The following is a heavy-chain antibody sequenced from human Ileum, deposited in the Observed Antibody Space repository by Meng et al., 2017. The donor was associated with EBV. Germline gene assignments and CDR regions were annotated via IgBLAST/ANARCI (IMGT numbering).Heavy chain of an antibody. V-gene: IGHV4-61*03. CDR3: AYYFVGRGGPGS. CDR1: GGSVSSNDYH. D-gene: IGHD3-9*01. Sequence: QWPRQGSGQGLVKPSETLSLPCSFSGGSVSSNDYHWSWIRQPPGKGLEWIGCMYDSENAKYNPSLNSRVTISIDTTRNHFVLKLTSVTAADTAVYYCAYYFVGRGGPGSWGQGTLVTVSS. J-gene: IGHJ5*02. CDR2: MYDSENA.